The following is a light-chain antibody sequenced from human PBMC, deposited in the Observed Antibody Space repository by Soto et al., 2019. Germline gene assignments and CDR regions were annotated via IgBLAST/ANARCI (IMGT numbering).Light chain of an antibody. V-gene: IGLV4-69*01. CDR1: SGHSSYA. Sequence: QLVLTQSPSASASLGASVKLTCTLSSGHSSYAIAWHQQQPEKGPRYLMKLNSDGSHSKGDGIPDRFSGSSSGAERYLTISSLQSEHEADYYCQTWGTGPLVFGGGTKLTVL. CDR2: LNSDGSH. CDR3: QTWGTGPLV. J-gene: IGLJ2*01.